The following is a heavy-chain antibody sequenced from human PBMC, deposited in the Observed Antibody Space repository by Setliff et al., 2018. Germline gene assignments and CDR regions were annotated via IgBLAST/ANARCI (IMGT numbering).Heavy chain of an antibody. Sequence: PGGSLRLSCEAFGFTFNNYWMSWVRQAPGKGLEWVANIKKQDGSEKYYVDSVKGRFTISRDNAKNSLYLQINSLRAEDTAVYYCARDRGGTYYYMDVWGKGTTVTVSS. D-gene: IGHD3-16*01. CDR2: IKKQDGSEK. V-gene: IGHV3-7*01. CDR1: GFTFNNYW. J-gene: IGHJ6*03. CDR3: ARDRGGTYYYMDV.